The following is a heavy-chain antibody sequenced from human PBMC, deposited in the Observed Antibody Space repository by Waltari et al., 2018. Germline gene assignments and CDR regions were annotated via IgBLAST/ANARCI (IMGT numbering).Heavy chain of an antibody. D-gene: IGHD5-18*01. Sequence: QVQLVQSGAEVKKPGASVKVSCKGCGVTFNAYHIQWVRQAPGQGLEWMGWINPNSIGANFAQKFQGRVTVTRDTSVSTVYMELSRLKSDDTAVYYCARGDTWYIDSWGQGTLVTVST. CDR3: ARGDTWYIDS. V-gene: IGHV1-2*02. CDR2: INPNSIGA. J-gene: IGHJ4*02. CDR1: GVTFNAYH.